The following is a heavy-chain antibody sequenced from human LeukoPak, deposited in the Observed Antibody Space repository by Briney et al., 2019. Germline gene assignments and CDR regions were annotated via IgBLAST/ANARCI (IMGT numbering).Heavy chain of an antibody. V-gene: IGHV3-23*01. CDR2: ISGSGGST. CDR3: AIADSGWSQRFDY. Sequence: PGGSLRLSCAASGFTFSSYAMSWVRQAPGKGLEWVSAISGSGGSTYYADSVKGRFTISRDNSKNTLYLQMNSLRAEDTAVYYCAIADSGWSQRFDYWGQGTLVTVSS. D-gene: IGHD6-19*01. J-gene: IGHJ4*02. CDR1: GFTFSSYA.